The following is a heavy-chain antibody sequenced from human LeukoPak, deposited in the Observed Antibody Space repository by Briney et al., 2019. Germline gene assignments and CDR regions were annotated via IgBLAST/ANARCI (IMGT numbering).Heavy chain of an antibody. V-gene: IGHV1-8*01. CDR3: ARGRSSGSYYNWYYYYYYMDV. D-gene: IGHD3-10*01. CDR2: MNPNSGNT. J-gene: IGHJ6*03. Sequence: GASVKVSCKASGYTFTSYDINWVRQATGQGLEWMGWMNPNSGNTGYAQKFQGRVTMTRNTSISTAYMELSSLRSEDTAVYYCARGRSSGSYYNWYYYYYYMDVGAKGPRSPSP. CDR1: GYTFTSYD.